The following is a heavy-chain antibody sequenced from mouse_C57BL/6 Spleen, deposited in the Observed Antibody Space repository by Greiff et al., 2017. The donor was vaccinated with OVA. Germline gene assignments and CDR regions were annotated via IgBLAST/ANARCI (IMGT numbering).Heavy chain of an antibody. CDR3: ARGGYSNYVGSYFDY. Sequence: VQLQQSGPELVKPGASVKISCKASGYTFTDYYMNWVKQSHGKSLEWIGDINPNNGGTSYNQKFKGKATLTVDKSSSTAYMELRSLTSEDSAVHYCARGGYSNYVGSYFDYWGQGTTLTVSS. V-gene: IGHV1-26*01. CDR2: INPNNGGT. J-gene: IGHJ2*01. D-gene: IGHD2-5*01. CDR1: GYTFTDYY.